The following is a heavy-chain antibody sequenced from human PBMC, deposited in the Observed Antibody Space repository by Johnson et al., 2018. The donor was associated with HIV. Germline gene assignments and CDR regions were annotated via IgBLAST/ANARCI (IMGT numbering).Heavy chain of an antibody. D-gene: IGHD3-3*01. J-gene: IGHJ3*01. V-gene: IGHV3-20*04. CDR3: ARDRKYNFWSGYDT. CDR2: INWNGGST. Sequence: VQLVESGGVVVQPGGSLRLSCAASGFTFDDYGMSWVRQAPGKGLEWVSGINWNGGSTGYADSVKGRFTISRDNANNSLYLQMDSLRAEDTALYYCARDRKYNFWSGYDTWGQGTMVSVSS. CDR1: GFTFDDYG.